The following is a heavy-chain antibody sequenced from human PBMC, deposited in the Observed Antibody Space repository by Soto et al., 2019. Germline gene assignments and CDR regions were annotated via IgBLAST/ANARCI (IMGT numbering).Heavy chain of an antibody. CDR3: AREYVEMASIPQIRWYYFDY. V-gene: IGHV1-46*01. Sequence: QVQLVQSGAEVKKPGASVKVSCKASGYPFTSYYIHCVRQAPGQGLEWMGIINPSGGATSYAQKFQGRVTITRDTSTSTVYMELSSLRSEDAAVYYCAREYVEMASIPQIRWYYFDYWGQGTLVTVSS. CDR1: GYPFTSYY. CDR2: INPSGGAT. J-gene: IGHJ4*02. D-gene: IGHD2-21*01.